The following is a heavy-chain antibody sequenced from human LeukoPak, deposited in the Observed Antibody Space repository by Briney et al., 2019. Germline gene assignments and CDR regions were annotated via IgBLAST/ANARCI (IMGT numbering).Heavy chain of an antibody. CDR2: ISPDGSRN. V-gene: IGHV3-30*04. CDR1: GFTFSSHV. CDR3: ARDQSGTYSVDY. J-gene: IGHJ4*02. D-gene: IGHD1-26*01. Sequence: GGSLRLSCAASGFTFSSHVIHWVRQAPGKGLEWVALISPDGSRNWYADSVKGRFSISRDNSKNTLYLQMDSLRAEDTAAYYCARDQSGTYSVDYWGQGTLVTVSS.